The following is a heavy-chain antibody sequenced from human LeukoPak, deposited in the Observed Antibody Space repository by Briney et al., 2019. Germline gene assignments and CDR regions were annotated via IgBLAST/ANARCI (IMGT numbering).Heavy chain of an antibody. Sequence: GGSLRLSCAVSGFPFSIYEMNWVRQAPGKGLEWVSNIGSSGTTRYYADSVKGRFSISRDNAKNSLYLQMNSLRVEDTGVYYCALLAVASDFDYWGQGAQVTVSS. CDR1: GFPFSIYE. CDR2: IGSSGTTR. V-gene: IGHV3-48*03. J-gene: IGHJ4*02. D-gene: IGHD6-19*01. CDR3: ALLAVASDFDY.